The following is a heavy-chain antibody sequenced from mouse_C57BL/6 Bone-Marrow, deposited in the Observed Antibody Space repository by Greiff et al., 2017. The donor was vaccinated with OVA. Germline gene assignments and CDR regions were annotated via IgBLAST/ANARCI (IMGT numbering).Heavy chain of an antibody. J-gene: IGHJ4*01. CDR1: GYTFTDYN. Sequence: VQLQQSGPELVKPGASVKIPCKASGYTFTDYNMDWVKQSHGKSLEWIGDINPNNGGTIYNQKFKGKATLTVDKSSSTAYMELRSLTSEDTAVYYCARGVYYGNYDYWGQGTSVTVSS. CDR2: INPNNGGT. CDR3: ARGVYYGNYDY. V-gene: IGHV1-18*01. D-gene: IGHD2-1*01.